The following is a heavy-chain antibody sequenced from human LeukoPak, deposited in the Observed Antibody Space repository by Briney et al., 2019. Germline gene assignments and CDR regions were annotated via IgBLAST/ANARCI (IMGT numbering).Heavy chain of an antibody. J-gene: IGHJ4*02. CDR3: ARPGGGSLRRPYYFDY. V-gene: IGHV4-39*07. Sequence: PSETLSLTCTVSGGSISSSSYYWGWIRQPPGKGLEWIGSIYHSGSTNYNPSLKSRVTISVDTSKNQFSLKLSSVTAADTAVCYCARPGGGSLRRPYYFDYWGQGTLVTVSS. CDR2: IYHSGST. CDR1: GGSISSSSYY. D-gene: IGHD3-16*01.